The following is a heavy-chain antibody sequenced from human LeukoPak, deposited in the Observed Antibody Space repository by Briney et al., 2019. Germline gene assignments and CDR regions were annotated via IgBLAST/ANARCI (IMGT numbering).Heavy chain of an antibody. V-gene: IGHV1-2*02. J-gene: IGHJ6*02. Sequence: ASVKVSCKASGYTFTGYYMHWVRQAPGQGLEWMGWINPNSGGTNYAQKFQGRVTMTRDTSISTAYMELSRLRSDDTAVYYCARIDYYYYYGMDVWGQGTTATVSS. CDR2: INPNSGGT. CDR1: GYTFTGYY. CDR3: ARIDYYYYYGMDV.